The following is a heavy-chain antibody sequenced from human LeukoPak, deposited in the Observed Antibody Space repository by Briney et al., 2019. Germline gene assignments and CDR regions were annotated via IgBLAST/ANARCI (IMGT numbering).Heavy chain of an antibody. CDR1: GDSISRSGYY. V-gene: IGHV4-39*01. D-gene: IGHD5-18*01. CDR3: AGQVTFGYAFAYYFDY. CDR2: IHNSEST. J-gene: IGHJ4*02. Sequence: SETLSLTCSVSGDSISRSGYYWGWVRQPPGKGLEWIGNIHNSESTYYNPSLKSRVTMSVDTSKNQFSLKLSSVTAADTAVYYCAGQVTFGYAFAYYFDYWGQGSLVTVSS.